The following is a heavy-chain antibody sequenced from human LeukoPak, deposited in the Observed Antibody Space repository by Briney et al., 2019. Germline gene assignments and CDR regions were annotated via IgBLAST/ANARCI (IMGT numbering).Heavy chain of an antibody. CDR2: INHSGST. V-gene: IGHV4-34*01. J-gene: IGHJ6*03. CDR3: ARGSDFWSGYYGAYYYYYMDV. Sequence: PSETLSLTCAVYGGSFSGYYGSWIRQPPGKGLEWIGEINHSGSTNYNPSLKSRVTISVDTSKNQFSLKLSSVTAADTAVYYCARGSDFWSGYYGAYYYYYMDVWGKGTTVTVSS. D-gene: IGHD3-3*01. CDR1: GGSFSGYY.